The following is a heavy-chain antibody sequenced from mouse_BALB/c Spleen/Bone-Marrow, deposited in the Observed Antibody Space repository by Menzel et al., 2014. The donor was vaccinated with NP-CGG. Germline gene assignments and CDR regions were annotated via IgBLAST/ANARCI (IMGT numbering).Heavy chain of an antibody. Sequence: EVQVVESGPELVKPGASVKVSCKASGHSFTDYNMSWVKQSHGKSLEWIGYIDPYNGGTTYNQKFKGKATLTVDKSSSTAFMHLNSLASDDSTVYYCVRGDYRYSWFAYWAKGLWSLSLQ. J-gene: IGHJ3*01. CDR2: IDPYNGGT. CDR3: VRGDYRYSWFAY. D-gene: IGHD2-14*01. V-gene: IGHV1S135*01. CDR1: GHSFTDYN.